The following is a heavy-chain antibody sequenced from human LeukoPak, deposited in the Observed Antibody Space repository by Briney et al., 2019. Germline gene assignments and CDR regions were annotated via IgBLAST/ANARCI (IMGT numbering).Heavy chain of an antibody. V-gene: IGHV4-34*01. CDR2: INHSGST. Sequence: SETLSLTCAVYGGSFSGYYWSWIRQPPGKGLEWIGEINHSGSTNYNPSLKSRVTISVDTSKNQFSLKLSSVTAADTAVYYCANRPSWHLDVWGKGTTVTVSS. CDR3: ANRPSWHLDV. J-gene: IGHJ6*04. CDR1: GGSFSGYY. D-gene: IGHD2-2*01.